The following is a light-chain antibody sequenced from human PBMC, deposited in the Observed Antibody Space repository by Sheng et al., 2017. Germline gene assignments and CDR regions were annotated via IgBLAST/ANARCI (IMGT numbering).Light chain of an antibody. CDR2: DDT. CDR3: QMWDSDFNDVV. CDR1: NIGSES. V-gene: IGLV3-21*02. J-gene: IGLJ2*01. Sequence: SYVLTQPPSVSVAPGQTARIPCGRDNIGSESVHWYRQKPGQAPVLLIYDDTYRPSGIPERFSGSNSGNTATLTISRVEAADEADYYCQMWDSDFNDVVFGGGSKLTVL.